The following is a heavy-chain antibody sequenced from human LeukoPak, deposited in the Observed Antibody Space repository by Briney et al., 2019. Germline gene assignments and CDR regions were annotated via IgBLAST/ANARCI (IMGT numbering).Heavy chain of an antibody. CDR3: ARLQEGSSSDYYYYGMDV. CDR2: IIPIFGTA. Sequence: ASVKVSCKASGGTFSSYAISWVRQAPGQGLEWMGGIIPIFGTANYAQKFQGRVTITADESTSTAYMELSSLRSEDTAVYYCARLQEGSSSDYYYYGMDVWGQGTTVTVSS. D-gene: IGHD6-6*01. V-gene: IGHV1-69*13. J-gene: IGHJ6*02. CDR1: GGTFSSYA.